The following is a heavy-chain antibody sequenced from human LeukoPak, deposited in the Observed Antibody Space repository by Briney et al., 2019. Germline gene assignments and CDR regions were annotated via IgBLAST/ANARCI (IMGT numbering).Heavy chain of an antibody. D-gene: IGHD3-16*01. CDR3: AKEKLGRLDVSDI. CDR1: GDSISSYY. Sequence: SETLSLTCNVSGDSISSYYWNWIRQPAGKGLEWIGRIYVSGSTNYNPSLQSRVTLSGDTSKNQFYLQLSSVTAADTAIYYCAKEKLGRLDVSDIWGQGTMVTVSS. J-gene: IGHJ3*02. CDR2: IYVSGST. V-gene: IGHV4-4*07.